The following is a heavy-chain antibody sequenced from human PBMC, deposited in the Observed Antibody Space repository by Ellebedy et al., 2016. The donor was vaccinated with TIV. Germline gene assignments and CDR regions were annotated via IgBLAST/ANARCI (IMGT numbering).Heavy chain of an antibody. J-gene: IGHJ5*02. CDR1: GFNFRSYW. V-gene: IGHV3-7*01. D-gene: IGHD4-17*01. Sequence: PGGSLRLSCAASGFNFRSYWMTWVRQAPGKGLEWVAKIRQEGDEIYYVESVKGRFTISRDNAKNSLFLQMNSRRVEETAVYYCARRASYGDYAVQVNPWFDPWGQGTLVTVSS. CDR2: IRQEGDEI. CDR3: ARRASYGDYAVQVNPWFDP.